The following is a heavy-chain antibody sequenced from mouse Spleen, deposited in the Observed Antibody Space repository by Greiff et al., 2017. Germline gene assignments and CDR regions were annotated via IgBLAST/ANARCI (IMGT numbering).Heavy chain of an antibody. Sequence: VKLVESGPGLVQPSQSLSITCTVSGFSLTSYGVHWVRQSPGKGLEWLGVIWSGGSTDYNAAFISRLSISKDNSKSQVFFKMNSLQADDTAIYYCATNYYGSSYYFDYWGQGTTLTVSS. J-gene: IGHJ2*01. CDR3: ATNYYGSSYYFDY. CDR2: IWSGGST. V-gene: IGHV2-2*01. CDR1: GFSLTSYG. D-gene: IGHD1-1*01.